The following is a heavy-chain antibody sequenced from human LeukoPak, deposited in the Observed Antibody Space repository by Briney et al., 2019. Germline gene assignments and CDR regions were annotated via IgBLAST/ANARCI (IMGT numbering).Heavy chain of an antibody. V-gene: IGHV1-46*01. CDR1: GYTFTSYY. J-gene: IGHJ4*02. CDR3: ARDAYYDSSGYYFDY. Sequence: ASVQVSCKASGYTFTSYYMHWVRQAPGQGLEWMGIINPSGGSTSYAQKFQGRVTMTRDTSTSTVYMELSSLRSEDTAVYYCARDAYYDSSGYYFDYWGQGTLVTVSS. D-gene: IGHD3-22*01. CDR2: INPSGGST.